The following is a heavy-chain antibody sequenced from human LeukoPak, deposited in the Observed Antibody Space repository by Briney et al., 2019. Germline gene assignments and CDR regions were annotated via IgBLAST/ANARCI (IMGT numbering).Heavy chain of an antibody. D-gene: IGHD6-6*01. Sequence: SETLSLTCTVSGGSISSGGYYWSWIRQHPGKGLEWIGYIYYSGSTYYNPSLKSRVTISVDTSKNQFSLKLSSVTAADTAVYYCARLRRSSSSSTYNDYWGQGTLVTVSS. CDR1: GGSISSGGYY. CDR2: IYYSGST. CDR3: ARLRRSSSSSTYNDY. V-gene: IGHV4-31*03. J-gene: IGHJ4*02.